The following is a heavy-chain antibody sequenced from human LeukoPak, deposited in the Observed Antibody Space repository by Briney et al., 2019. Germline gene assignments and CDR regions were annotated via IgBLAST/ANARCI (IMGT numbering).Heavy chain of an antibody. V-gene: IGHV4-59*01. D-gene: IGHD3-22*01. Sequence: TSETLSLTCTVSGGSISSYYWSWIRQPPGKGLEWIGYIYYSGSTNYNPSLKSRVTISVDTSKNQFSLKLSSVTAADTAVYYCARAMHYYDSSGYDYDLEGFDYWGQGTLVTVSS. CDR2: IYYSGST. J-gene: IGHJ4*02. CDR1: GGSISSYY. CDR3: ARAMHYYDSSGYDYDLEGFDY.